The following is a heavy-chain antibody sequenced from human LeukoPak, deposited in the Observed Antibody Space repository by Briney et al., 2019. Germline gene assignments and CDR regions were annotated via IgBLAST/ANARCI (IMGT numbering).Heavy chain of an antibody. CDR3: AKGARWELPLDS. D-gene: IGHD1-26*01. CDR1: GFTFSNYA. J-gene: IGHJ4*02. Sequence: GGSLRLSCAASGFTFSNYAMSWVRQAPGKGLEWVSLISGGGGTTYYADSVKGRFTISRDNSKNKLYLQMNSLRAEDTAVYYCAKGARWELPLDSWGQGTLVTVSS. CDR2: ISGGGGTT. V-gene: IGHV3-23*01.